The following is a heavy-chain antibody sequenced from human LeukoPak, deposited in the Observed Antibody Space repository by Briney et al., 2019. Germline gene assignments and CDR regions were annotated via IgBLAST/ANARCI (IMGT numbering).Heavy chain of an antibody. CDR1: GFTFSDYG. V-gene: IGHV3-33*06. D-gene: IGHD7-27*01. J-gene: IGHJ6*03. CDR3: AKDGDRGQYYYYYYMDV. CDR2: IWYDGSNE. Sequence: QPGGSLRLSCTASGFTFSDYGMQWVRQAPGKGLEWVAGIWYDGSNEAYAHSLRSRITISRDTSNNTLYLQMNGLRAEDTAVYFCAKDGDRGQYYYYYYMDVWGKGTAVTVSS.